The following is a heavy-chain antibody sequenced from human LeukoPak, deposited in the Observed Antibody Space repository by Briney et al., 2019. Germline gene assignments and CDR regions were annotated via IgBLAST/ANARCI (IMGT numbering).Heavy chain of an antibody. V-gene: IGHV4-34*01. Sequence: SETLSLTCAVYVGSFSGYYWSWIRQPPGEGLEWIGEINHSGSTNYNPSLKSRVTISVDTSKNQFSLKLSSVTAADTAVYYCARPGGRYYYGSGSYYSPPPAEYFQHWGQGTLVTVSS. CDR3: ARPGGRYYYGSGSYYSPPPAEYFQH. CDR2: INHSGST. CDR1: VGSFSGYY. J-gene: IGHJ1*01. D-gene: IGHD3-10*01.